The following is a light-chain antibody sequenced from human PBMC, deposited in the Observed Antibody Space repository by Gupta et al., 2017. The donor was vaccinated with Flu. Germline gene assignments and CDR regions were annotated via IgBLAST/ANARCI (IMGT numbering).Light chain of an antibody. CDR3: QSYDSSLSGSV. V-gene: IGLV1-40*01. J-gene: IGLJ2*01. Sequence: VTISCTGSSSNIGAGYDVHWYQQLPGTAPKLLIYGNSNRPSGVPDRFSGSKSGTSASLAITGLQAEDEADYYCQSYDSSLSGSVFGGGTKLTVL. CDR2: GNS. CDR1: SSNIGAGYD.